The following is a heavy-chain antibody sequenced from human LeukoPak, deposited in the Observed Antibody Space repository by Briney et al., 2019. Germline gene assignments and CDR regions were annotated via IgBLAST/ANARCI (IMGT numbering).Heavy chain of an antibody. CDR2: IISSGGAT. Sequence: HSGESLRLSCAASGFTFSNYALTWVRQAPGKGLEWVSTIISSGGATFYADSVKGRFTISRDNSNDTLYLQMNSLRAEDTAVYSCAKISTPAILPAHRGAFDIWGQGTMVTVSS. CDR1: GFTFSNYA. D-gene: IGHD2-21*01. V-gene: IGHV3-23*01. J-gene: IGHJ3*02. CDR3: AKISTPAILPAHRGAFDI.